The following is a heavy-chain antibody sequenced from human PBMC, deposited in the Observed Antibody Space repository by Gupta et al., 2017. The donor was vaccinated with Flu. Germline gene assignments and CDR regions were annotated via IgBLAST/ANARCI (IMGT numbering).Heavy chain of an antibody. CDR1: GFTFTSAW. CDR3: STYDGTFRY. V-gene: IGHV3-15*01. D-gene: IGHD3-3*01. Sequence: EVHLVESGGGLVKPGGSLRLSCAASGFTFTSAWLSWVRQAPGNWLEWIGRLKSKSDGGSIYYATPVKGKFTISRDDSNNTLYLPVSTLKTEDTAVYYCSTYDGTFRYWGQGTLVTVSS. CDR2: LKSKSDGGSI. J-gene: IGHJ4*02.